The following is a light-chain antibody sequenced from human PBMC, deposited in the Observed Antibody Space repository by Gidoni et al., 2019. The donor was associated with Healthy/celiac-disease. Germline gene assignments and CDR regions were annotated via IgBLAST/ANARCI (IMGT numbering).Light chain of an antibody. J-gene: IGLJ1*01. CDR2: EVS. Sequence: QAALTQPAPVSGSPGQSITISCTGTSSDVGGSNYVSWYHQHPGKAPKLMIYEVSNRPSGVSNRFSGSKSGNTASLTISGLQAEDEADYYCSSYTSSSTLFYVFGTGTKVTVL. V-gene: IGLV2-14*01. CDR3: SSYTSSSTLFYV. CDR1: SSDVGGSNY.